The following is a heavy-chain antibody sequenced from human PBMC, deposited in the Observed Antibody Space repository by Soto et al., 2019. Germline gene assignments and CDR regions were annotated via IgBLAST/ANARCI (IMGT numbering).Heavy chain of an antibody. CDR2: INHSGST. D-gene: IGHD3-10*01. CDR3: ARGWFANWFDP. J-gene: IGHJ5*02. V-gene: IGHV4-34*01. Sequence: KTSETLSLTCAVYGGSFSGYYWSWIRQPPGKGLERIGEINHSGSTNYNPSLKSRVTISVDTSKNQFSLKLSSVTAADTAVYYCARGWFANWFDPWGQGTLVTVSS. CDR1: GGSFSGYY.